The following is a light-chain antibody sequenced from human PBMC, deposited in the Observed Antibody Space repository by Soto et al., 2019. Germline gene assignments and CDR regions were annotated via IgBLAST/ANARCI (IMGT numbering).Light chain of an antibody. CDR1: ISDVGSYNL. V-gene: IGLV2-23*02. Sequence: QAVVTQPASVSGSPGQSITISCTGTISDVGSYNLVSWYQQHPGKAPKLMIYEVSKRPSGNANRFSGSKSGNTASLTISGLQAEDEADYYCCSYAGSRGWVFGGGTKLTVL. CDR3: CSYAGSRGWV. CDR2: EVS. J-gene: IGLJ3*02.